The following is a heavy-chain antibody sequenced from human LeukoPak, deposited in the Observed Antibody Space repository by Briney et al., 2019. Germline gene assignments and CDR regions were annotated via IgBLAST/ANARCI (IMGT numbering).Heavy chain of an antibody. CDR1: GGSFSGYY. J-gene: IGHJ4*02. Sequence: SETLSLTCAVYGGSFSGYYWGWIRQPPGKGLEWIGSIYHSGSTYYNPSLKSRVTISVDTSKNQFSLKLSSVTAADTAVYYCARERSPLWFGELNAAFDYWGQGTLVTVSS. CDR2: IYHSGST. CDR3: ARERSPLWFGELNAAFDY. V-gene: IGHV4-38-2*02. D-gene: IGHD3-10*01.